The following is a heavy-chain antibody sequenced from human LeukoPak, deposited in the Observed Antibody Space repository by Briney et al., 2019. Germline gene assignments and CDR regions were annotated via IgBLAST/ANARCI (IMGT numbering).Heavy chain of an antibody. CDR3: ARENSGSYREFDY. CDR1: GGSFSGYY. V-gene: IGHV4-34*01. D-gene: IGHD1-26*01. Sequence: SETLSLTCAVYGGSFSGYYWSWIRQPPGKGLEWIGEINHSGSTNYNASLKSRVSMSVDTSKNQFSLKLSSVTAADTAVFYCARENSGSYREFDYWGQGTLVTVSS. CDR2: INHSGST. J-gene: IGHJ4*02.